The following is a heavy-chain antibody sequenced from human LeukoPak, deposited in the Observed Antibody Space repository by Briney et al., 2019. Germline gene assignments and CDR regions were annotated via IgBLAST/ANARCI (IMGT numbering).Heavy chain of an antibody. CDR1: GFSFSSYS. Sequence: GGSLRLSCAASGFSFSSYSMNWVRQAPGKGLEWVSAISGSGGSTYYADSVKGRFTISRDNSKNTLYLQMNSLRAEDTAVYYCARGEDFDYWGQGTLVTVSS. D-gene: IGHD3-16*01. V-gene: IGHV3-23*01. J-gene: IGHJ4*02. CDR3: ARGEDFDY. CDR2: ISGSGGST.